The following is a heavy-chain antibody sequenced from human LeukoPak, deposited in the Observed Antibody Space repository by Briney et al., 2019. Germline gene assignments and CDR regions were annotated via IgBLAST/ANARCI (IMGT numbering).Heavy chain of an antibody. D-gene: IGHD2-15*01. CDR2: IYYSGST. J-gene: IGHJ6*02. Sequence: SETLSLTCTVSGGSISSSSYYWGWIRQPPGEGLEWIGSIYYSGSTYYNPSLKSRVTISVDTSKNQFSLKLSSVTAADTAVYYCARGCSGGSCYLPSGMDVWGQGTTVTVSS. CDR3: ARGCSGGSCYLPSGMDV. V-gene: IGHV4-39*07. CDR1: GGSISSSSYY.